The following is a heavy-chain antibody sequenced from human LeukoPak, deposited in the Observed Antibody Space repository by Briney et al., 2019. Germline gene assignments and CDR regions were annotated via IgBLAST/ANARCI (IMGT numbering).Heavy chain of an antibody. CDR2: IYHSGST. D-gene: IGHD1-14*01. CDR1: GYSISSGYY. V-gene: IGHV4-38-2*02. J-gene: IGHJ4*02. Sequence: SETLSLTCAVSGYSISSGYYWGWIRQPPGKGLEWIGSIYHSGSTYYNPSLKSRVTISVDTSKNQFSLKLSSVTAADTAVYYCAREIHGIPAFDYWGQGTLVTVSS. CDR3: AREIHGIPAFDY.